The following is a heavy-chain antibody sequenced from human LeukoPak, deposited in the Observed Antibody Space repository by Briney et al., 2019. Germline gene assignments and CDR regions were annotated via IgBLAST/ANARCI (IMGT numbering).Heavy chain of an antibody. J-gene: IGHJ5*02. Sequence: PSETLSLTCAVYGGSFSGYYWSWIRQPPGKGLEWIGEINNSGSTNYNPSLKSRVTISVDTSKNQFSLKLSSVTAADTAVYYCARRPRYCSSTSCYVGWFDPWGQGTLVTVSS. CDR1: GGSFSGYY. CDR3: ARRPRYCSSTSCYVGWFDP. V-gene: IGHV4-34*01. CDR2: INNSGST. D-gene: IGHD2-2*01.